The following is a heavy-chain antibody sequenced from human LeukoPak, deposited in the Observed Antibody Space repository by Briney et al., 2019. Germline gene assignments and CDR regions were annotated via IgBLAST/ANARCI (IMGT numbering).Heavy chain of an antibody. CDR1: GFTFSSYS. V-gene: IGHV3-48*02. CDR2: ISSSSSTI. J-gene: IGHJ4*02. CDR3: ARLCAGGGDCYSGDY. D-gene: IGHD2-21*02. Sequence: GGSLRLSCAASGFTFSSYSMNWVCQAPGKGLEWVSYISSSSSTIYYADSVKGRFTISRDNAKNSLYLQMNSLRDEDTAVYYCARLCAGGGDCYSGDYWGQGTLVTVSS.